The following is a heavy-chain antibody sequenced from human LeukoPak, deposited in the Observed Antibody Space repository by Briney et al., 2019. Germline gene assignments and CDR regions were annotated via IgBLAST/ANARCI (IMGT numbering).Heavy chain of an antibody. D-gene: IGHD6-13*01. J-gene: IGHJ4*02. CDR2: INPRVGST. CDR3: ARGSWPYFFDY. V-gene: IGHV1-46*01. CDR1: GYTFIDYY. Sequence: ASVKVSCKASGYTFIDYYMHWVRQAPGQGLYWMGIINPRVGSTRYAQKFQGRVTMTRDTSSSTLYMEVSSLRSEDTAVYYCARGSWPYFFDYWGQGTLVTVCS.